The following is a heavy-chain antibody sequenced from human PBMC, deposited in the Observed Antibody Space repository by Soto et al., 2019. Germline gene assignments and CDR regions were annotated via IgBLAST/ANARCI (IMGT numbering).Heavy chain of an antibody. CDR2: ISGSGGST. D-gene: IGHD2-21*01. CDR3: AKKSEIAVPRYYFDL. V-gene: IGHV3-23*01. CDR1: GFTFSSYA. Sequence: PGGSLSLSCAASGFTFSSYAMSWVRQAPGKGLEGVSGISGSGGSTYYAESVQGRFTISRDNSKNTLYLQMNSLRVEDTAVYYCAKKSEIAVPRYYFDLWGQGTLVTVSS. J-gene: IGHJ4*02.